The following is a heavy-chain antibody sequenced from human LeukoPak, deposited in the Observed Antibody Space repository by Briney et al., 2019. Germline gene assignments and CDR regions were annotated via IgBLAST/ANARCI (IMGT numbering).Heavy chain of an antibody. CDR3: AFRGVSDDFDY. Sequence: GASVKVSCKASGYTFTSYGISWVRQAPGQGLEWMGWISAYNGNTNYAQKLQGRVTITRDTSASTGYMELSSLRSEDTAVYYCAFRGVSDDFDYWGQGTLVTVSS. D-gene: IGHD3-10*01. J-gene: IGHJ4*02. CDR1: GYTFTSYG. CDR2: ISAYNGNT. V-gene: IGHV1-18*01.